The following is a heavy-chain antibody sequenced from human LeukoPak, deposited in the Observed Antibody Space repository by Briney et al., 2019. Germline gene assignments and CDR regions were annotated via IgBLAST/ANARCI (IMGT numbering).Heavy chain of an antibody. CDR2: ISYDGSKK. CDR3: GRDEIRLNILVVVGPDGF. D-gene: IGHD2-15*01. J-gene: IGHJ4*02. CDR1: GFTFSSYG. V-gene: IGHV3-30*03. Sequence: PGGFLRLSCAASGFTFSSYGMYWVRQAPGKGLEWVAVISYDGSKKYYADSVKGRFTISRDNSKNTLYLEMKSVRGDDTAVYYCGRDEIRLNILVVVGPDGFWGQGTLVTVSS.